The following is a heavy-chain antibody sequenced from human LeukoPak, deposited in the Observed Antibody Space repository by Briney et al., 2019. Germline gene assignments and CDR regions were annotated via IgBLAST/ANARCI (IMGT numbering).Heavy chain of an antibody. CDR1: GFTFHDYA. V-gene: IGHV3-9*03. CDR3: AKGPTYSSSSLFDY. J-gene: IGHJ4*02. Sequence: GGSLRLSCAASGFTFHDYARHWVRQAPGKGLEWVSGISGNGGTIDYADSVKGRFTISKDNAKNSLYLQMNSLRPEDMALYYCAKGPTYSSSSLFDYWGQGILLAVSS. D-gene: IGHD6-6*01. CDR2: ISGNGGTI.